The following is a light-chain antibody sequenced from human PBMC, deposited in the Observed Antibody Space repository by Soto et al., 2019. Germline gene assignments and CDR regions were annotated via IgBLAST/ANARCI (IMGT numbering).Light chain of an antibody. CDR1: QSVSSK. CDR2: GAS. J-gene: IGKJ5*01. CDR3: QQSNNWPPIT. V-gene: IGKV3-15*01. Sequence: EIVMTQYPATLSVSPGERSTLSRMASQSVSSKLAWYQQKPGQAPRLLIYGASTRATGIPARFSGSGSGTEFTLTISSVQSEDFAVYYCQQSNNWPPITVGPVTRLEIK.